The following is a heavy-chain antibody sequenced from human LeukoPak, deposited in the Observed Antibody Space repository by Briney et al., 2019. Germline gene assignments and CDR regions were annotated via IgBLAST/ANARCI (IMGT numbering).Heavy chain of an antibody. Sequence: SVKVSCKASGGTFSSYAISWVRQAPGQGLEWMGGIIPIFGTANYAQKFQGRVTITADESTSTAYMELSSLRSEDTAVYYCARPLDYDILTGYCPFGYWGQGTWSPSPQ. V-gene: IGHV1-69*13. CDR1: GGTFSSYA. D-gene: IGHD3-9*01. CDR3: ARPLDYDILTGYCPFGY. J-gene: IGHJ4*02. CDR2: IIPIFGTA.